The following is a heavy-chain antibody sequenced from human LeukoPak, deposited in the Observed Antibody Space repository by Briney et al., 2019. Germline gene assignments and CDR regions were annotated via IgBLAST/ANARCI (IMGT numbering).Heavy chain of an antibody. V-gene: IGHV3-53*01. CDR1: GFTVGSNY. D-gene: IGHD3-22*01. CDR2: IYSGGTT. Sequence: GGSLRLSCAASGFTVGSNYMSWVRQAPGKGLQWVSVIYSGGTTYYADSVKGRFTISRDNSKNTLYLQMNSLRAEDTAVYYCAKDRVHYYDSSGYDYWGQGTLVTVSS. J-gene: IGHJ4*02. CDR3: AKDRVHYYDSSGYDY.